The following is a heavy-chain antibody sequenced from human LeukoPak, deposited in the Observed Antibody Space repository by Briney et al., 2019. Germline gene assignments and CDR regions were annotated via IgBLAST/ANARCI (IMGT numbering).Heavy chain of an antibody. CDR1: GYTFTSYG. D-gene: IGHD2-21*01. CDR2: ISAYNGNT. Sequence: GASVKVSCKASGYTFTSYGISWVRQAPGQGLEWMGWISAYNGNTNYAQKFQGRVTITRNNSISTVYMELSSLRSEDTAVYYCARRLGLRWDLQAFDIWGQGTMVTVPS. V-gene: IGHV1-18*01. CDR3: ARRLGLRWDLQAFDI. J-gene: IGHJ3*02.